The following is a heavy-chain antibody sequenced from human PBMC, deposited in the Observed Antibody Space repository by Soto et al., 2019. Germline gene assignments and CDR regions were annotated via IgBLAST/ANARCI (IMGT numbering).Heavy chain of an antibody. D-gene: IGHD3-22*01. V-gene: IGHV3-30*03. CDR1: GFTFNNYG. Sequence: GGSLRLSCAASGFTFNNYGMHWVRQAPGKGLEWVVVISFDGRNTDYADSVKGRFTISRDNSKNTLYLQMNSLRAEDTAVYYSARAYYYDSSGYLNWFDPWGQGTLVTVSS. J-gene: IGHJ5*02. CDR2: ISFDGRNT. CDR3: ARAYYYDSSGYLNWFDP.